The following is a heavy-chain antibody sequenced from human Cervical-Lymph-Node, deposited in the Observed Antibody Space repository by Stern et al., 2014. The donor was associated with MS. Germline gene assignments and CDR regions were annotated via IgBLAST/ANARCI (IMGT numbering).Heavy chain of an antibody. Sequence: EVQLVESGGGLVQPGGSLRLSCAASGFTFSSYVMNWVRQAPGKGLEWVSTTSTRGGSTYYADSVKGRFTISRDNSKNTLYLQMNSLRAEDTAVYYCAKDMLDFPGVFDIWGQGTMVTVSP. J-gene: IGHJ3*02. V-gene: IGHV3-23*04. CDR1: GFTFSSYV. D-gene: IGHD2-8*01. CDR3: AKDMLDFPGVFDI. CDR2: TSTRGGST.